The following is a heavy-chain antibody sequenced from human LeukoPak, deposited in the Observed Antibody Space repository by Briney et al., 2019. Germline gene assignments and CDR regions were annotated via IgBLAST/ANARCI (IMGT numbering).Heavy chain of an antibody. CDR1: GGSISSGSYY. Sequence: TLSLTCTVSGGSISSGSYYWTWIRQPAGKGLEWIGRIYTSGSTNYNPSLKSRVTISVDTSKNQFSLKLSSVTAADTAVYFCARDDRWGGDTFDIWGQGTMVTVSS. V-gene: IGHV4-61*02. D-gene: IGHD3-16*01. CDR2: IYTSGST. J-gene: IGHJ3*02. CDR3: ARDDRWGGDTFDI.